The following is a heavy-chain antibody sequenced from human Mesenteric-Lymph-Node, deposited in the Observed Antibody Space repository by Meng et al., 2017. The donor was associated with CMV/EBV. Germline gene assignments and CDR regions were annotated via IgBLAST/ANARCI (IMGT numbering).Heavy chain of an antibody. Sequence: SETLSLTCTVSGGSIRSGDYYWSWIRQPPGKGLEWIGYIYYSGSTYYNPSLKSRVTMSVDTSKNQFSLELSSVTAADTAVYYCARDPLVLTRSGAAAGILFDYWGQGTLVTVSS. J-gene: IGHJ4*02. CDR1: GGSIRSGDYY. CDR2: IYYSGST. V-gene: IGHV4-30-4*08. CDR3: ARDPLVLTRSGAAAGILFDY. D-gene: IGHD6-13*01.